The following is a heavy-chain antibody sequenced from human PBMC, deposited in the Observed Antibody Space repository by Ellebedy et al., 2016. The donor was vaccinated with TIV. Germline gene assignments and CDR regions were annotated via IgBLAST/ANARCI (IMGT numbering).Heavy chain of an antibody. CDR3: ARVDYMSSGWPEETNFDY. CDR2: ISSSSSTI. D-gene: IGHD6-19*01. Sequence: GESLKISXAASGFTFSSYSMNWVRQAPGKGLEWVSYISSSSSTIYYAESVKGRFTISRDNAKNSLYLQMNSLRAEDTAVYYCARVDYMSSGWPEETNFDYWGQGTLVTVSS. CDR1: GFTFSSYS. V-gene: IGHV3-48*01. J-gene: IGHJ4*02.